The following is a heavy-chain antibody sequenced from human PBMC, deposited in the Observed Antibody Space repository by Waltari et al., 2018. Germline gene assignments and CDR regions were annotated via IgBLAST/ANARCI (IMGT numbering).Heavy chain of an antibody. D-gene: IGHD4-17*01. J-gene: IGHJ1*01. CDR2: MQYRGST. V-gene: IGHV4-39*01. CDR1: GGSITTNYN. Sequence: QLQLQESGPGLVRPSETLSLTCTVSGGSITTNYNWAWIRQPPGKGLEWMGNMQYRGSTFYNPSLMSRVTISLDTSKNQFSLTLTSVDAADTAVYFWGRIAFGDDGGYFQYWGQGTLVTVSS. CDR3: GRIAFGDDGGYFQY.